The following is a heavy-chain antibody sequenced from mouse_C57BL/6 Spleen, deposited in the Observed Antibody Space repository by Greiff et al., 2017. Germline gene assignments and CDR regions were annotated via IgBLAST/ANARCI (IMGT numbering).Heavy chain of an antibody. CDR1: GYTFTSYW. V-gene: IGHV1-55*01. CDR2: IYPGSGST. D-gene: IGHD2-3*01. Sequence: QVQLQQPGAELVKPGASVKMSCKASGYTFTSYWITWVKQRPGQGLEWIGDIYPGSGSTNYNEKFKSKATLTVDTSSSTAYMQLSSLTSEDSAVYYGAHSYDGFYYFDYWGQGTTLTVSS. J-gene: IGHJ2*01. CDR3: AHSYDGFYYFDY.